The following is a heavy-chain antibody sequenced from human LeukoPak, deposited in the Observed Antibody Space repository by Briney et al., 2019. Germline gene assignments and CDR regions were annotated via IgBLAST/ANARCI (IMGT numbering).Heavy chain of an antibody. CDR1: GFTFSSHW. CDR3: ASPHMVRGVIIDYFDY. V-gene: IGHV3-74*01. J-gene: IGHJ4*02. Sequence: GGSLRLSCAASGFTFSSHWMHWVRQAPGKGLVWVSRINFDGSSTSYADSVKGRFTISRDNAKNTLYLQMNSLRAEDTAVYYCASPHMVRGVIIDYFDYWGQGTLVTVSS. CDR2: INFDGSST. D-gene: IGHD3-10*01.